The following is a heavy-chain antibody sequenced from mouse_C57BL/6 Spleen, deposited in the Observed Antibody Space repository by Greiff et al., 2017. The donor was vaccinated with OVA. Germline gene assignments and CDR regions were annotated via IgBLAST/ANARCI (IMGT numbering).Heavy chain of an antibody. D-gene: IGHD1-1*01. J-gene: IGHJ4*01. CDR1: GYTFTSYG. CDR3: ARSREDYYGSNAMDY. V-gene: IGHV1-81*01. CDR2: IYPRSGNT. Sequence: QVQLQQSGAELARPGASVKLSCKASGYTFTSYGISWVKQRPGQGLEWIGEIYPRSGNTYYNEKFKGKATLTADKSSSTAYMELRSLTSEDSAVYFCARSREDYYGSNAMDYWGQGTSVTVSS.